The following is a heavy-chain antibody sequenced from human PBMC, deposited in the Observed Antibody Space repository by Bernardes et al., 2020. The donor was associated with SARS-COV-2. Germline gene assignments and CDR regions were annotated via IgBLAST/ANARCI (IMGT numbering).Heavy chain of an antibody. CDR1: GGSISSYY. V-gene: IGHV4-59*08. CDR3: ARYYYDFWSGYYGGMGVFDY. Sequence: SETLSLTCTVSGGSISSYYWSWIRQPPGKGLEWIGYIYYSGSTNYNPSLKSRVTISVDTSKNQFSLKLSSVTAADTAVYYCARYYYDFWSGYYGGMGVFDYWGQGTLVTVSS. J-gene: IGHJ4*02. CDR2: IYYSGST. D-gene: IGHD3-3*01.